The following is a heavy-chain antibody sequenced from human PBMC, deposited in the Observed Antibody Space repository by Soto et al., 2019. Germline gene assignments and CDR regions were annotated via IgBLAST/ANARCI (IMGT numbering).Heavy chain of an antibody. CDR3: AREAASDPSFYYHYMDV. J-gene: IGHJ6*03. V-gene: IGHV1-8*01. Sequence: QEPLVQSGAEVKKPGAPVKVSCKASGYTFTNYNINWVRQATGRGLEWMGWMNPKTGNTGYAEKFQGRVTMTRNSSINTAFMELSGLRSEDTAVYYCAREAASDPSFYYHYMDVWGKGTTVTVSS. D-gene: IGHD6-25*01. CDR2: MNPKTGNT. CDR1: GYTFTNYN.